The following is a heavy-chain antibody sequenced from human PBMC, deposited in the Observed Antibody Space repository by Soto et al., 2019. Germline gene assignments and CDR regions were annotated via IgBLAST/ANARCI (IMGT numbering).Heavy chain of an antibody. CDR2: INHSGST. CDR3: ARGGINCSSTRCYYNWFDP. Sequence: PSETLSLTCAVYGGSFSGYYWSWIRQPPGKGLEWIGEINHSGSTNYNPSLKSRVTISVDTSKNQFSLKLSPVTAADTAVYYCARGGINCSSTRCYYNWFDPWGQGTLVTVSS. D-gene: IGHD2-2*01. J-gene: IGHJ5*02. CDR1: GGSFSGYY. V-gene: IGHV4-34*01.